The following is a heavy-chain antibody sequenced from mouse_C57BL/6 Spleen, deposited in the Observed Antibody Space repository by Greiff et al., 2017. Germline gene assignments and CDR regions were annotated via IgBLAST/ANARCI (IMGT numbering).Heavy chain of an antibody. J-gene: IGHJ3*01. Sequence: EVKLMESGGGLVQPGGSLKLSCAASGFTFSDYGMAWVRQAPRKGPEWVAFISNLAYSIYYADTVTGRFTISRENAKNTLYLEMSSLRSEDTAMYYCARKGYDGGFAYWGQGTLVTVSA. CDR2: ISNLAYSI. V-gene: IGHV5-15*01. CDR3: ARKGYDGGFAY. D-gene: IGHD2-2*01. CDR1: GFTFSDYG.